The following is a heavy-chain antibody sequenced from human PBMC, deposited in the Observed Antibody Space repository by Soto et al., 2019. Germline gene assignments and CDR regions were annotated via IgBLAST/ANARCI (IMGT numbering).Heavy chain of an antibody. J-gene: IGHJ6*02. D-gene: IGHD4-17*01. CDR3: RVWDGDASFYYYYGMEV. V-gene: IGHV4-39*01. CDR2: IYYSGST. Sequence: QLQLQESGPGLVKPSETLSLTCTVSGGSISSSSYYWGWIRQPPGKGLEWIGSIYYSGSTYYIPYLMSRVTISVDTSKNKFSLKLSSVTAADTAVYYCRVWDGDASFYYYYGMEVWGQGTTVTVSS. CDR1: GGSISSSSYY.